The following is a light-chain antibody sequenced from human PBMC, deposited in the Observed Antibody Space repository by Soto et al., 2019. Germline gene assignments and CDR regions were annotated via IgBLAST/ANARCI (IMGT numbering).Light chain of an antibody. Sequence: EIVLTQSPGTLSLSPGERATLSCRASQSVSSSYLAWYQQKPGQAPRLLIYGASSRATGIPDRFSGSGSGTDFTLTISRLEPEDFAVYYCQQDGSSPIFTFGPGIKVDIK. CDR3: QQDGSSPIFT. J-gene: IGKJ3*01. CDR1: QSVSSSY. CDR2: GAS. V-gene: IGKV3-20*01.